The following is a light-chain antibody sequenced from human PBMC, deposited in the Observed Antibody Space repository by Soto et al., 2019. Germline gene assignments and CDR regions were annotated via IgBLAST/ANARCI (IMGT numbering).Light chain of an antibody. CDR1: QSVLYSSNNKNY. CDR2: WES. CDR3: QQYYSTPWT. V-gene: IGKV4-1*01. J-gene: IGKJ1*01. Sequence: DIVMTQSPDSLAVSLGERATINCKSSQSVLYSSNNKNYLAWYQQKPGHPPKLFIYWESTRESGVPDRFSGSGSGTDFTLTISSLQAEDVAVYYCQQYYSTPWTFGQGTKVEIK.